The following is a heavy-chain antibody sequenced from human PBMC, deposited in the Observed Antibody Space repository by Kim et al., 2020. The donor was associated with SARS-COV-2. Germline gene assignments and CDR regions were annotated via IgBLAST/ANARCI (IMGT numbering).Heavy chain of an antibody. J-gene: IGHJ6*02. Sequence: GGSLRLSCAASGFTFSSYAMHWVRQAPGKGLEWVAVISYDGSNKYYVDSVQGRFTISRANTKNTLYLQMNSLRAEDTAVYYCARDGHIGVLIAITAGYYGMAVWGQGTTVTVSS. V-gene: IGHV3-30*04. CDR2: ISYDGSNK. CDR3: ARDGHIGVLIAITAGYYGMAV. D-gene: IGHD2-21*01. CDR1: GFTFSSYA.